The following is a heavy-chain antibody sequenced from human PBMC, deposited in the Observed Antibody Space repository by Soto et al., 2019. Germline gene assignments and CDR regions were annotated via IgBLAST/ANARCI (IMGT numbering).Heavy chain of an antibody. V-gene: IGHV4-61*08. CDR3: ARVKDQLLSLDREYYYYYYMDV. Sequence: SETLSLTCAVSGGSISSGGYSWSWIRQPPGKGLEWIGYIYYSGSTNYNPSLKSRVTISVDTSKNQFSLKLSSVTAADTAVYYCARVKDQLLSLDREYYYYYYMDVWGKGTTVTVSS. D-gene: IGHD2-2*01. CDR2: IYYSGST. J-gene: IGHJ6*03. CDR1: GGSISSGGYS.